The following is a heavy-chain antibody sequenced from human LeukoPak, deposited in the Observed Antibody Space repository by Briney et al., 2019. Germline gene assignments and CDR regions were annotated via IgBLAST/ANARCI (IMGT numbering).Heavy chain of an antibody. J-gene: IGHJ4*02. CDR3: AREVGPYSSSWLDY. CDR2: ISNSAI. D-gene: IGHD6-13*01. Sequence: GGSLRLSCATSGFTFTNYGMSWVRQAPGKGLEWVSYISNSAILYADSVKGRFTISRDNARNSLYLQMKSLRAEDTAVYYCAREVGPYSSSWLDYWGQGTLVTVSS. V-gene: IGHV3-48*01. CDR1: GFTFTNYG.